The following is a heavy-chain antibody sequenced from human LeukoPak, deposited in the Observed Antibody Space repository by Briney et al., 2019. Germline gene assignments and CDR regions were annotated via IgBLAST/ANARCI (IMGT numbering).Heavy chain of an antibody. D-gene: IGHD5-12*01. CDR3: ARASRKKVATTDYYYYYMDV. CDR1: GGSISSYH. V-gene: IGHV4-59*01. CDR2: IYYSGST. J-gene: IGHJ6*03. Sequence: PSETLSLTCTVSGGSISSYHWSWIRQPPGKGLECIGFIYYSGSTNYNPSLKSRVTISVDTSKNQFSLKLSSVTAADTAVYYCARASRKKVATTDYYYYYMDVWGKGTTVTVSS.